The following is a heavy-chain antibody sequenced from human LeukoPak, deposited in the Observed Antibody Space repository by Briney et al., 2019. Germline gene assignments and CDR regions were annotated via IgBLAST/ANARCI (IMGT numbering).Heavy chain of an antibody. CDR3: ARGGVGSDY. V-gene: IGHV4-34*01. CDR1: GGSFSGYY. CDR2: INHSGST. D-gene: IGHD1-26*01. Sequence: SETLSLTCAVYGGSFSGYYWSWIRQPPGKGLEWIGEINHSGSTNYNPSLKSRVTISVDTSKNQFSLKLSSVTAADTAVYYCARGGVGSDYWGQGTLVTVSS. J-gene: IGHJ4*02.